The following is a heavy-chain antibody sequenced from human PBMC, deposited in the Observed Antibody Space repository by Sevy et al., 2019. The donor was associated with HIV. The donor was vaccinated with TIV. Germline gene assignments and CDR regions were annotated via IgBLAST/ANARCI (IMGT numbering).Heavy chain of an antibody. V-gene: IGHV3-30*18. CDR3: AKDKDYYDSSGYYSRIYYYGMDV. J-gene: IGHJ6*02. D-gene: IGHD3-22*01. Sequence: GGSLRLSCAASGFTFSSYGMHWVRQAPGKGLEWVAVISYDGSNKYDADSVKGRFTISRDNSKNTLYLQMNSLRAEDTAVYYCAKDKDYYDSSGYYSRIYYYGMDVWGQGTTVTVSS. CDR2: ISYDGSNK. CDR1: GFTFSSYG.